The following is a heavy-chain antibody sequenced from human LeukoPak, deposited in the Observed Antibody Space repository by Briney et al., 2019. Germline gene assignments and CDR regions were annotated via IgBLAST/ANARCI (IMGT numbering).Heavy chain of an antibody. D-gene: IGHD4-17*01. Sequence: ASVKVSCKASGYTFTNYDINWVRQATGQGLEWMGWMNPNTGNTGYAQKFQGRVTMTRNTSISTAYMELSSLRSEDAAVYYCARGGDYGDPRRAFDIWGQGTMVTVSS. V-gene: IGHV1-8*01. CDR3: ARGGDYGDPRRAFDI. J-gene: IGHJ3*02. CDR1: GYTFTNYD. CDR2: MNPNTGNT.